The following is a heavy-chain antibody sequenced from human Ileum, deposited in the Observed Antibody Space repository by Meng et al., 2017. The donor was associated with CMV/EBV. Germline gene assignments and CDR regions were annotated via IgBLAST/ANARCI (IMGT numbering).Heavy chain of an antibody. Sequence: LSSATMGVSWIRQPPGKALEWLAHIFSNDEKSYSTSLKSRLTISNDSSKSQVVLTLTNMDPLDTATYYCARIQGRDSSTWYSYTWFDPWGQGTLVTVSS. J-gene: IGHJ5*02. CDR2: IFSNDEK. D-gene: IGHD6-13*01. V-gene: IGHV2-26*01. CDR1: LSSATMG. CDR3: ARIQGRDSSTWYSYTWFDP.